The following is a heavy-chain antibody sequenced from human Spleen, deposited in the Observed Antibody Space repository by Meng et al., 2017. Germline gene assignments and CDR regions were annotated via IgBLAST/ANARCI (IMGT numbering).Heavy chain of an antibody. J-gene: IGHJ5*02. CDR2: IYYSGST. Sequence: SETLSLTCAVYGGSFSDYAWSWIRQPPGKGLEWIGYIYYSGSTNYNPSLKSRVTISVDTSKNQFSLKLSSVTAADTAVYYCARGGLTYYYGSGTVNWFDPWGQGTRVT. D-gene: IGHD3-10*01. CDR3: ARGGLTYYYGSGTVNWFDP. CDR1: GGSFSDYA. V-gene: IGHV4-59*12.